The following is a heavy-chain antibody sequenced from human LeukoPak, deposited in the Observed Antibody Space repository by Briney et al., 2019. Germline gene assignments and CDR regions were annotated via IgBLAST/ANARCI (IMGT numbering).Heavy chain of an antibody. CDR1: GFTFSSYA. CDR2: ISSDGSIK. V-gene: IGHV3-30-3*01. CDR3: ARASSTSCYY. J-gene: IGHJ4*02. Sequence: GGSLRLSCAASGFTFSSYAMHWVRQAPGEGLEWLAVISSDGSIKYYGDSVRGRFTISRDNSKNTLYLQINTLRTEDTAVYYCARASSTSCYYWGQGTLVTVSS. D-gene: IGHD2-2*01.